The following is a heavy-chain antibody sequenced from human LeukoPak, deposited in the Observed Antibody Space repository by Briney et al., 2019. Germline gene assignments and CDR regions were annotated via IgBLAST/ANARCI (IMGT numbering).Heavy chain of an antibody. V-gene: IGHV4-34*01. CDR2: INHSGST. J-gene: IGHJ4*02. CDR3: ARGESRGATGEPKYDY. Sequence: SETLSLTCAVYGGSFSGYYWSWIRQPPGKGLEWIGEINHSGSTNYNPSLKSRVTISVDTSKNQFSLKLSSVTAADTAVYYCARGESRGATGEPKYDYWGQGTLVTVSS. CDR1: GGSFSGYY. D-gene: IGHD1-26*01.